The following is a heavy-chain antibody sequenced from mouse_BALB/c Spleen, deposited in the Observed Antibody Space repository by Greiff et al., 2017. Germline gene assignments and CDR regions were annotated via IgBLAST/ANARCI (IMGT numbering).Heavy chain of an antibody. V-gene: IGHV2-9*02. CDR3: ARDRALLPFDY. CDR1: GFSLTSYG. D-gene: IGHD3-1*01. J-gene: IGHJ2*01. CDR2: IWAGGST. Sequence: VKLMESGPGLVAPSQSLSITCTVSGFSLTSYGVHWVRQPPGKGLEWLGVIWAGGSTNYNSALMSRLSISKDNSKSQVFLKMNSLHTDDTAMYYCARDRALLPFDYWGQGTTLTVSS.